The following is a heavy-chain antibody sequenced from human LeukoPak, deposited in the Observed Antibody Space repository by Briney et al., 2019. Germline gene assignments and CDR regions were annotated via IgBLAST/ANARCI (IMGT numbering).Heavy chain of an antibody. CDR3: ARVSRYGQYYYYMDV. J-gene: IGHJ6*03. CDR2: ISYDGRNK. Sequence: GGSLRLSCAASGFTFNSFGMHWVRQAPGKGLEWLAVISYDGRNKYYADSVKGRFTISRDNSKNTLYLQMNSLRAEDTAVYYCARVSRYGQYYYYMDVWGKGTTVTVSS. CDR1: GFTFNSFG. D-gene: IGHD5-18*01. V-gene: IGHV3-30*03.